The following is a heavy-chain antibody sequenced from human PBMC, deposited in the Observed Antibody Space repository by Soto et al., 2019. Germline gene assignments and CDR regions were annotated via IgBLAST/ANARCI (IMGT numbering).Heavy chain of an antibody. J-gene: IGHJ5*02. CDR2: ISSSSSYI. V-gene: IGHV3-21*01. CDR1: GFSFSSNS. CDR3: AREPLPQDWFDP. Sequence: PGGSLRLSCAASGFSFSSNSMNWVRQAPGKGLEWVSSISSSSSYINYADSVKGRFTISRDNAKNSLFLQMNSLRAEDTAVYYCAREPLPQDWFDPWGQGTLVTVSS.